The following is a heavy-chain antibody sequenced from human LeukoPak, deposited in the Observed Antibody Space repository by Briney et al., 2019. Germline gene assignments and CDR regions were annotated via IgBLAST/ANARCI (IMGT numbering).Heavy chain of an antibody. V-gene: IGHV4-61*02. CDR1: GDSISSGDYY. D-gene: IGHD5-24*01. CDR2: ISSSGST. Sequence: SETLSLTCTDSGDSISSGDYYWSWIRQPAGKGLEWIGRISSSGSTNYNPSLKSRVTISVDTSKNQFSLKLSSVTAADTAVYYCAGDGYKTNWYFDLWGRGTLVTVSS. CDR3: AGDGYKTNWYFDL. J-gene: IGHJ2*01.